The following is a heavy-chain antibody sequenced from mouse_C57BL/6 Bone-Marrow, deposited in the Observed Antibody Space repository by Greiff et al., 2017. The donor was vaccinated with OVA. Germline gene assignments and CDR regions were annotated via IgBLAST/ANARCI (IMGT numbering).Heavy chain of an antibody. CDR2: IRLKSDNYAT. D-gene: IGHD1-1*02. CDR3: TLPYGRMGYYAMDY. V-gene: IGHV6-3*01. J-gene: IGHJ4*01. CDR1: GFTFSNYW. Sequence: EVMLVESGGGLVQPGGSMKLSCVASGFTFSNYWMNWVRQSPEKGLEWVAQIRLKSDNYATHYAESVKGRFTISRDDSKSSVYLQMNNLRAEDTGIYYCTLPYGRMGYYAMDYWGQGTSVTVSS.